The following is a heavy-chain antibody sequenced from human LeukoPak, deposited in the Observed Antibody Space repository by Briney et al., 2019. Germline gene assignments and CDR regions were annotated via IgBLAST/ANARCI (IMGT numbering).Heavy chain of an antibody. J-gene: IGHJ5*02. CDR3: ARGMGSYYWFDP. CDR1: GYTFTSYG. CDR2: IIPIFGTA. Sequence: SVKVSCKASGYTFTSYGISWVRQAPGQGLEWMGGIIPIFGTANYAQKFQGRVTITADESTSTAYMELSSLRSEDTAVYYCARGMGSYYWFDPWGQGTLVTVSS. V-gene: IGHV1-69*13. D-gene: IGHD3-10*01.